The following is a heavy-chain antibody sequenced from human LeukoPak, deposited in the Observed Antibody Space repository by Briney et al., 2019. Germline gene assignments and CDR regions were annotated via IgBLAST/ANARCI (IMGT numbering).Heavy chain of an antibody. D-gene: IGHD1-26*01. Sequence: GGSLRLSCAASGFTFSSYSMNWVRQAPGKGLEWVSYISSSSTIYYADSVKGRFTISRDNAKNSLYLQMNSLRDEDTAVYYCARQKWELLEWGQGTLVTVSS. CDR2: ISSSSTI. J-gene: IGHJ4*02. CDR3: ARQKWELLE. CDR1: GFTFSSYS. V-gene: IGHV3-48*02.